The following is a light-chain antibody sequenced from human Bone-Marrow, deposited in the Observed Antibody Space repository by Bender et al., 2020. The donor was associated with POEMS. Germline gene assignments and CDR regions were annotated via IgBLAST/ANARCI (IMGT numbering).Light chain of an antibody. CDR2: HDS. V-gene: IGLV3-21*04. CDR3: QVWDSSSDHYWV. CDR1: NIGSKS. J-gene: IGLJ3*02. Sequence: SYVLTQPPSVSVAPGRTAGITCGGNNIGSKSVHWYQQKPGQAPVLVIDHDSERPEGIPDRFSGSNSGNTATLTISRVEAGDEADYYCQVWDSSSDHYWVFGGGTKLTVL.